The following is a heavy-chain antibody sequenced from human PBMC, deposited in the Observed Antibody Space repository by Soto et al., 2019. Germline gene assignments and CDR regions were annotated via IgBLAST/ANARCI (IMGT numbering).Heavy chain of an antibody. Sequence: EVQLVESGGGLVQPGGSLRLSCAASGFTFRRYWMSWVRQAPGKGLEWVASIKQDGSDKYYVESVKGRFTISRDNAENAVDLLMNPLRAEDTAVYYCARDKNVYDFFVADEAFDIWGQGTMVTVSS. CDR3: ARDKNVYDFFVADEAFDI. J-gene: IGHJ3*02. CDR1: GFTFRRYW. CDR2: IKQDGSDK. V-gene: IGHV3-7*05. D-gene: IGHD3-16*01.